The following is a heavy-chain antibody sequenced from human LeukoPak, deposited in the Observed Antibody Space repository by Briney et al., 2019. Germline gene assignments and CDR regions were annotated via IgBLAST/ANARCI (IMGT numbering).Heavy chain of an antibody. Sequence: GGSLRLSCSASGFTFSSYAMSWVRQAPGKGLEWVSAISGSGGSTYYADSVKGRFTISRDNSKNTLYLQMNSLRAEDTAVYYCAKGLDCSGGSCHYYYYYYGMDVWGQGTTVTVSS. CDR2: ISGSGGST. CDR3: AKGLDCSGGSCHYYYYYYGMDV. CDR1: GFTFSSYA. V-gene: IGHV3-23*01. D-gene: IGHD2-15*01. J-gene: IGHJ6*02.